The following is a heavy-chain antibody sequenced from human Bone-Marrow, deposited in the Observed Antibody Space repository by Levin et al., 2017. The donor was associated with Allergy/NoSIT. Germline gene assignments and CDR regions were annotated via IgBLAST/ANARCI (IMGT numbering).Heavy chain of an antibody. Sequence: GESLKISCKASGYTFTSYDINWVRQATGQGLEWMGWMNPNSGNTGYAQKFQGRVTMTRNTSISTAYMELSSLRSEDTAVYYCAREADIVVVPAARQNDYYYYGMDVWGQGTTVTVSS. V-gene: IGHV1-8*01. CDR1: GYTFTSYD. J-gene: IGHJ6*02. D-gene: IGHD2-2*01. CDR2: MNPNSGNT. CDR3: AREADIVVVPAARQNDYYYYGMDV.